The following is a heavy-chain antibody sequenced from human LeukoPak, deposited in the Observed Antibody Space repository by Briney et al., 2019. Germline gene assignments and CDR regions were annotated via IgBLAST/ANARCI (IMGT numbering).Heavy chain of an antibody. CDR2: ISGSGGST. V-gene: IGHV3-23*01. CDR3: AKATYRSRYCSGGSCYSPFDY. CDR1: GFTFSSYA. Sequence: PGGSLRLSCAASGFTFSSYAMSWVRQAPGKGLEWVSAISGSGGSTYYADSVKGRFTISRDNSKNTLYLQMNSLRAEDTAVYYCAKATYRSRYCSGGSCYSPFDYWGQGTLVTVSS. D-gene: IGHD2-15*01. J-gene: IGHJ4*02.